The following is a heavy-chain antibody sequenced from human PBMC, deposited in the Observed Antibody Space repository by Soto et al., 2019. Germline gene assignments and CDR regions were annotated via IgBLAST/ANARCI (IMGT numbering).Heavy chain of an antibody. Sequence: ASVKVSCKASGYTFTSYGISWVRQAPGQGLEWMGWFSAYNGNTNYAQKLQGRVTMTTDTSTSTAYMELRSLRSDDTAVYYCARGTAIVVVPAADGRVDFDYWGQGTLVTVSS. CDR3: ARGTAIVVVPAADGRVDFDY. CDR2: FSAYNGNT. V-gene: IGHV1-18*01. D-gene: IGHD2-2*01. CDR1: GYTFTSYG. J-gene: IGHJ4*02.